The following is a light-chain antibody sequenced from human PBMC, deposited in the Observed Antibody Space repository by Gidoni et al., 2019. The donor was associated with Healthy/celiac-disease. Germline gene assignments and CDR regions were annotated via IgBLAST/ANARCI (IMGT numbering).Light chain of an antibody. V-gene: IGLV2-8*01. CDR2: EVS. CDR3: SSYAGSNNLV. Sequence: QSALTQPPSASGSPRQSVTISCTGTSSHVGGYNYVSWYQQHPGKAPKLMIYEVSKRPSGVPDRFSGSKSGNTASLTVSGLQAEDEADYYCSSYAGSNNLVFGGGTKLTVL. CDR1: SSHVGGYNY. J-gene: IGLJ2*01.